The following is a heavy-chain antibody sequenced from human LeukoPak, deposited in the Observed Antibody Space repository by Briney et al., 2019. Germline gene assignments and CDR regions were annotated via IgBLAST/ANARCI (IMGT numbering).Heavy chain of an antibody. CDR2: IYHSGST. CDR3: AREGGYSYGTPY. CDR1: GGSISSSSYY. V-gene: IGHV4-39*07. Sequence: KSSETLSLTCTVSGGSISSSSYYWGWIRQPPGKGLEWIGSIYHSGSTYYNPSLKSRVTISVDTSKNQFSLKLSSVTAADTAVYYCAREGGYSYGTPYWGQGTLVTVSS. J-gene: IGHJ4*02. D-gene: IGHD5-18*01.